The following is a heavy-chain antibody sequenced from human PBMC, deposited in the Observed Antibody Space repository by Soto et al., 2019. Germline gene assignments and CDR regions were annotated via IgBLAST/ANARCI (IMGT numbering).Heavy chain of an antibody. CDR1: SYTFTSYG. D-gene: IGHD3-3*01. CDR2: VSAYNGNT. CDR3: ARGIFGVVILANPDAFDI. J-gene: IGHJ3*02. V-gene: IGHV1-18*01. Sequence: ASVKVSCKASSYTFTSYGISWVRQAPGQGLEWMGWVSAYNGNTNYAQKLQGRVTMTTDTSTSTAYMELRSLRSDDTAVYYCARGIFGVVILANPDAFDIWGQGTMVTVSS.